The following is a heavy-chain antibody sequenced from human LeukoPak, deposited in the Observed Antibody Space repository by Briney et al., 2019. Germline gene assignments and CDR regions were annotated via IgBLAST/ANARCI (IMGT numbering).Heavy chain of an antibody. J-gene: IGHJ4*02. CDR2: ISYDGSNK. CDR1: GFTFSSYA. Sequence: GGSLRLSCAASGFTFSSYAMHWVRQAPGKGLEWVAVISYDGSNKYYADSVKGRFTISRDNSKNTLYLQMNSLRAEDTAVYYCARLWGYSSDYWGQGTLVTVSS. D-gene: IGHD6-13*01. V-gene: IGHV3-30-3*01. CDR3: ARLWGYSSDY.